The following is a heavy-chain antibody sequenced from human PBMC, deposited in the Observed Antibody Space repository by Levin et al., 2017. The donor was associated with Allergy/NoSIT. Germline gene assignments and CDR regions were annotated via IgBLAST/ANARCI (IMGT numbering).Heavy chain of an antibody. CDR2: ISYDGSNK. CDR3: ANLYSSSWYGVLDY. D-gene: IGHD6-13*01. V-gene: IGHV3-30*18. CDR1: GFTFSSYG. Sequence: SCAASGFTFSSYGMHWVRQAPGKGLEWVAVISYDGSNKYYADSVKGRFTISRDNSKNTLYLQMNSLRAEDTAVYYCANLYSSSWYGVLDYWGQGTLVTVSS. J-gene: IGHJ4*02.